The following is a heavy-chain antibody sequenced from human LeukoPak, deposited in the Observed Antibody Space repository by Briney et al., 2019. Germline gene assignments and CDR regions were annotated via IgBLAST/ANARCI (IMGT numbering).Heavy chain of an antibody. CDR1: GFTFSTYL. J-gene: IGHJ1*01. CDR3: GRAPSEIGGYYPEYFRH. Sequence: GGSLRLSCAASGFTFSTYLMHWVRQAAGKGLVWVSGIKSDGSTNYAKSVKDRLTHPRDNAKNTLSLQKNRLTLDNAGVYDCGRAPSEIGGYYPEYFRHWGQGALVTVSS. V-gene: IGHV3-74*01. CDR2: IKSDGST. D-gene: IGHD2-21*02.